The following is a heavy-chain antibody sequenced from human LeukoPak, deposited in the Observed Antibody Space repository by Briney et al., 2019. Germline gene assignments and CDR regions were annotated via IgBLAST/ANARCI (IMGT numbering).Heavy chain of an antibody. Sequence: SETLSLTCTVSGGSISSYYWSWIRQRPGKGLEWIGYIYYSGSTNYNPSLKSRVTISVDTSKNQFSLKLSSVTAADTAVYYCACLYRSSWYYFDYWGQGTLVTVSS. J-gene: IGHJ4*02. CDR2: IYYSGST. V-gene: IGHV4-59*01. CDR3: ACLYRSSWYYFDY. CDR1: GGSISSYY. D-gene: IGHD6-13*01.